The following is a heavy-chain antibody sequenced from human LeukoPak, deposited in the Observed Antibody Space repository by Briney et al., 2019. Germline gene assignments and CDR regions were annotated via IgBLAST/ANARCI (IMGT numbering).Heavy chain of an antibody. CDR3: ARDTRNIWFGELVGAFDI. V-gene: IGHV1-46*01. CDR1: GYTFASYY. Sequence: ASVKVSCKASGYTFASYYMHWVRQAPGQGLEWMGIINPSGGSTSYAQKFQGRVTMTRDTSTSTVYMELSSLRSEDTAVYYCARDTRNIWFGELVGAFDIWGQGTMVTASS. CDR2: INPSGGST. D-gene: IGHD3-10*01. J-gene: IGHJ3*02.